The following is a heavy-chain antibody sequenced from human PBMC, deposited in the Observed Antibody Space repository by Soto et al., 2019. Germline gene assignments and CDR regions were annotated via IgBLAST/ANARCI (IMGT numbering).Heavy chain of an antibody. D-gene: IGHD2-8*01. J-gene: IGHJ5*02. CDR3: ARSYCTNGVCFALNWFDP. CDR2: IYYSGST. CDR1: GGSISSSSYY. V-gene: IGHV4-39*01. Sequence: SETLSLTCTVSGGSISSSSYYWGWIRQPPGEGLEWIGSIYYSGSTYYNPSLKSRVTISVDTSKNQFSLKLSSVTAADTAVYYCARSYCTNGVCFALNWFDPWGQGTLVTVSS.